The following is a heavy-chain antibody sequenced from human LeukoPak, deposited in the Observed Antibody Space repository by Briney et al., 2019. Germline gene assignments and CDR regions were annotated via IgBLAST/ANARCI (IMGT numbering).Heavy chain of an antibody. V-gene: IGHV4-4*02. CDR2: IFQSGST. CDR1: GGSISTNYW. Sequence: SGTLSLTCAVSGGSISTNYWWTWVRQPPGKGLEWIAEIFQSGSTNYNLSLKSRVTISVDKSKNQFSLKLSSVTAADTAVYYCARARSGKWGFNYWGQGTLVTVSS. D-gene: IGHD1-26*01. J-gene: IGHJ4*02. CDR3: ARARSGKWGFNY.